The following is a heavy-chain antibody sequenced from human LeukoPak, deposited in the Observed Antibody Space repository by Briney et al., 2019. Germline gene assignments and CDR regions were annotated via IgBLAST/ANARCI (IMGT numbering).Heavy chain of an antibody. CDR3: ARRRWSSSSVIGY. D-gene: IGHD6-6*01. CDR2: INHSGSI. Sequence: SETLSLTCVLSGGSLSGYYWSWVRQSPEGGLEWSGEINHSGSINDNPSLKSRVTMSVDTSKNQFSLRLTSLTAADTAVYYCARRRWSSSSVIGYWSRGTRVTVSS. V-gene: IGHV4-34*01. J-gene: IGHJ4*02. CDR1: GGSLSGYY.